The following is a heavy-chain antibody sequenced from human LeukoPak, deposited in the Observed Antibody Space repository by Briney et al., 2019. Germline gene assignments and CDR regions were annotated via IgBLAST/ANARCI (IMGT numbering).Heavy chain of an antibody. V-gene: IGHV5-51*01. CDR3: ARHISDCGGDCPFDS. D-gene: IGHD2-21*02. CDR2: IYPGGSDT. J-gene: IGHJ4*02. CDR1: GYRFTTYW. Sequence: GESLKISCKGSGYRFTTYWIGWVRQMPGKGLEWMGIIYPGGSDTGYSPSFQGQVTISADKSISTASLQWSSLKASDTAMYYCARHISDCGGDCPFDSWGQGTLVTVSS.